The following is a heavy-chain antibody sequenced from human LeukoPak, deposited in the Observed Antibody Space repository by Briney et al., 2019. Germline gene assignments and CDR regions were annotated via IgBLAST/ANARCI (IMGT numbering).Heavy chain of an antibody. CDR1: GFTFSSYG. CDR2: IRFDGSNK. J-gene: IGHJ6*03. D-gene: IGHD3-10*01. Sequence: PGGSLRLSCAASGFTFSSYGMHWVRQAPGKGLEWVAFIRFDGSNKYYGDSVKGRFTISRDNSQNTLDLQMNSLRAEDAAVYYCVKTKKRSSGRSCCSMDVWGKGTTVTVSS. CDR3: VKTKKRSSGRSCCSMDV. V-gene: IGHV3-30*02.